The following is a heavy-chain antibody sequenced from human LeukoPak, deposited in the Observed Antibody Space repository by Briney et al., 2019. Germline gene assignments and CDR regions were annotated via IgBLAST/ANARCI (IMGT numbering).Heavy chain of an antibody. CDR2: IKQDGSEK. CDR3: ARDRTIFEVVTEAFDI. Sequence: GGSLRLSCAASGFTFSSYWMSWVRQAPGKGLEWVANIKQDGSEKYYVDSVKGRFTISRDNAKNSLYLQMNSLRAEDTAVYYCARDRTIFEVVTEAFDIWGQGTMVTVSS. J-gene: IGHJ3*02. CDR1: GFTFSSYW. V-gene: IGHV3-7*01. D-gene: IGHD3-3*01.